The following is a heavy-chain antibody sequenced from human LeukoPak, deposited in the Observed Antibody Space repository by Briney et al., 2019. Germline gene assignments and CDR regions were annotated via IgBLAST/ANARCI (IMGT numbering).Heavy chain of an antibody. CDR3: ARDVGLYGDYYFDY. Sequence: PGGSLRLSCAASGFTFSSYWMSWVRQAPGKGLQWVANIKQDGSERYYVDSVKGRFTISRDNAKNSLYLQMNSLRAEDTAVYYCARDVGLYGDYYFDYWGQGTLVTVSS. V-gene: IGHV3-7*01. CDR1: GFTFSSYW. D-gene: IGHD4-17*01. CDR2: IKQDGSER. J-gene: IGHJ4*02.